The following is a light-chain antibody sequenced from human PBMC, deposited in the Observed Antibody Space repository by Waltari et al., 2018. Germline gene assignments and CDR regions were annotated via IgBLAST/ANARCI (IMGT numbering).Light chain of an antibody. CDR2: GAS. J-gene: IGKJ1*01. CDR3: QQYNEWPRT. CDR1: QSVDYF. V-gene: IGKV3-15*01. Sequence: EVVLTQSPATLSVSPGERATLSCRASQSVDYFLAWYQQKDGQAPMLLVYGASTRATGLPTRFSGSGSGTEFTLSISSLQSEDFGIYYCQQYNEWPRTFGQGTRVEI.